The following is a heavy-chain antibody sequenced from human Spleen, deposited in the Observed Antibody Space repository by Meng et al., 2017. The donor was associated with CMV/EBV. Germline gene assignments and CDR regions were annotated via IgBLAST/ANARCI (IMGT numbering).Heavy chain of an antibody. J-gene: IGHJ4*02. CDR2: ISSSGRYM. CDR3: AKLDPNYGSGSIGY. Sequence: GESLKISCVASGFTFSTSGLNWVRQAPGKGLEWISCISSSGRYMYYADSVKGRFTISRDNSKNTLYLQMNSLRAEDTAVYYCAKLDPNYGSGSIGYWGQGTLVTVSS. V-gene: IGHV3-21*01. D-gene: IGHD3-10*01. CDR1: GFTFSTSG.